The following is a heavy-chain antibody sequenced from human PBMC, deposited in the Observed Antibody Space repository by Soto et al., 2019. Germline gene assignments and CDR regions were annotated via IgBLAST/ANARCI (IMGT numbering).Heavy chain of an antibody. V-gene: IGHV4-61*01. Sequence: SETLSLTCTVSGGSVSSGSYYWSWIRQPPGRGLEWIGYIYYSGSTNYNPSLKSRVSISLETSKNQFSLKLSSVTAADTAVYYCASEGDRTAKNFDCWGPGTLVTV. CDR2: IYYSGST. CDR1: GGSVSSGSYY. CDR3: ASEGDRTAKNFDC. D-gene: IGHD1-1*01. J-gene: IGHJ4*02.